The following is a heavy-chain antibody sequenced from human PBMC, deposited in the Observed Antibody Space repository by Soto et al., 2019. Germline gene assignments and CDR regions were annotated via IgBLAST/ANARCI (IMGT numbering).Heavy chain of an antibody. D-gene: IGHD3-10*01. V-gene: IGHV4-59*01. Sequence: SETLSLTCTVSGGSISSYYWSWIRQPPGKGLEWIGYIYYSGSTNYNPSLKSRVTISVDTSKNQFSLKLSSVTAADTAVYYCARSGSGSYSAIFDYWGQGTLVTVSS. CDR2: IYYSGST. J-gene: IGHJ4*02. CDR1: GGSISSYY. CDR3: ARSGSGSYSAIFDY.